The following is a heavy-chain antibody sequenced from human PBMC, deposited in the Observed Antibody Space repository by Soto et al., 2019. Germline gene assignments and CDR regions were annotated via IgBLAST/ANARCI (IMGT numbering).Heavy chain of an antibody. D-gene: IGHD1-26*01. CDR3: ARDIAYGGNPLAVDS. J-gene: IGHJ4*02. V-gene: IGHV1-69*01. Sequence: QEQLVQSGAEVKKPGSSVKVSCKASGDTFSSYAISWVRQAPGQGLDWMGGIIPFFNTSNYGQKFKGRVTITADESTSTAYLELSSLRSDDTAMSDWARDIAYGGNPLAVDSWCQGNLVIVSS. CDR2: IIPFFNTS. CDR1: GDTFSSYA.